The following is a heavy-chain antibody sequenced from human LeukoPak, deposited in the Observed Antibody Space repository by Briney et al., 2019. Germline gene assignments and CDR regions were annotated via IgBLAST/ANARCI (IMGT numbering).Heavy chain of an antibody. V-gene: IGHV4-59*01. Sequence: SETLSLTCIVSGGSISNYYWSWIRQPPGKGLEWIGYIYYSGSTNYNPSLKSRVTISVDTSKNQFSLKLSSVTAADTAVYYCARQNPNWFDPWGQGTLVTVS. CDR3: ARQNPNWFDP. CDR2: IYYSGST. CDR1: GGSISNYY. J-gene: IGHJ5*02.